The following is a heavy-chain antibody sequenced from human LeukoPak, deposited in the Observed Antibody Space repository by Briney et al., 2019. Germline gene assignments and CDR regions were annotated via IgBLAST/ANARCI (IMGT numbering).Heavy chain of an antibody. CDR1: GYTFTGYY. CDR2: LNPNSGGT. D-gene: IGHD3-3*01. V-gene: IGHV1-2*02. J-gene: IGHJ5*02. CDR3: AREGKINGNQEYYDFWSGYGNWFDP. Sequence: GASVKVSCKASGYTFTGYYMHWVRQAPGQGLEWMGWLNPNSGGTNYAQKFQGRVTMTRDTSISTAYMELSRLRSDDTAVYYCAREGKINGNQEYYDFWSGYGNWFDPWGQGTLVTVSS.